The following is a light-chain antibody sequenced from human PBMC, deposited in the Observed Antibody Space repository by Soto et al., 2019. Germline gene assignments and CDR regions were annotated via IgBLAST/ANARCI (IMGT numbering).Light chain of an antibody. V-gene: IGLV3-21*02. Sequence: SYELTQPPSVSMAPGQTARITCGGNNLGSQSVHWYQQRPGQAPVLVVHDDTDRPSGIPERFSGSNSGNTATLTIARVEAGDEADYFCQVWDSSSDHVVFGGGTQLTVL. CDR1: NLGSQS. J-gene: IGLJ2*01. CDR3: QVWDSSSDHVV. CDR2: DDT.